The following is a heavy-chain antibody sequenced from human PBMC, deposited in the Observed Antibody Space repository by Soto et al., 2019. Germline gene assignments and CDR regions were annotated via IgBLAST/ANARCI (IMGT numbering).Heavy chain of an antibody. J-gene: IGHJ3*02. CDR3: ASPRYSGSSGAFDI. Sequence: PGGSLRLSCAASGFTFSSYSMNWVRQAPGKGLEWVSSISSSSSYIYYADSVKGRFTISRDNAKNPLYLQMNSLRAEDTAVYYCASPRYSGSSGAFDIWGQGTMVTVSS. D-gene: IGHD1-26*01. CDR1: GFTFSSYS. CDR2: ISSSSSYI. V-gene: IGHV3-21*01.